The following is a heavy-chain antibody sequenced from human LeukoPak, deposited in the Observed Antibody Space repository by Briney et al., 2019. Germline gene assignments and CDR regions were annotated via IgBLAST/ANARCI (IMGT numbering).Heavy chain of an antibody. Sequence: GGSLRLSCAASGFTFSSYAMSWVRQAPGKGLEWVSAISGSGGSTYYADSVKGRFTISRDNSKNRLYLKMNSLRAEDTAVYYCARGRGNDILTGYPYYYGMDVWGQGTTVTVSS. CDR2: ISGSGGST. CDR3: ARGRGNDILTGYPYYYGMDV. J-gene: IGHJ6*02. D-gene: IGHD3-9*01. CDR1: GFTFSSYA. V-gene: IGHV3-23*01.